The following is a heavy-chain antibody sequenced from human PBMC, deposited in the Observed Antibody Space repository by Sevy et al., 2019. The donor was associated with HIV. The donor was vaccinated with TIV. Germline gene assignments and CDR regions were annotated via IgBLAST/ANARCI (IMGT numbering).Heavy chain of an antibody. CDR2: TRNKPDGYTT. V-gene: IGHV3-72*01. D-gene: IGHD6-13*01. CDR1: GFTFSDHY. J-gene: IGHJ4*02. CDR3: ATHAGIAAAGRVFDY. Sequence: GGSLRLSCVASGFTFSDHYMEWVRQAPGKGLEWVGRTRNKPDGYTTEYAESVKGRFTISRDESNNSLYVQMNSLKAEDTAVYYCATHAGIAAAGRVFDYWGQGTLVTVSS.